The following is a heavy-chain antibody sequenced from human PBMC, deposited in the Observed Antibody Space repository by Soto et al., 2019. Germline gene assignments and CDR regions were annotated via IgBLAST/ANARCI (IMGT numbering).Heavy chain of an antibody. CDR2: ISYDGSNK. CDR1: GFTFSSYG. V-gene: IGHV3-30*18. CDR3: AKGFLGGQWQVDHFYY. Sequence: QVQLVEPGGGVVQPGKSLRLSCAASGFTFSSYGMHWVRQAPGKGLEWVAVISYDGSNKYYADSVKGRFTISRENSKDPVYLQMNSLRPEDPAEYYCAKGFLGGQWQVDHFYYRGQGTLVTVSS. D-gene: IGHD6-19*01. J-gene: IGHJ4*02.